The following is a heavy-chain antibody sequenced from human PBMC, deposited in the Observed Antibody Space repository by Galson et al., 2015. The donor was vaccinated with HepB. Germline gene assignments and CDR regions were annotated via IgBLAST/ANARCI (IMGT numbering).Heavy chain of an antibody. Sequence: QSGAEVKKPGESLKISCKGSGYSFTSYWIGWVRQMPGKGLEWMGIIYPGDSDTRYSPSFQGQVTISADKSISTAYLQWSSLKASDTAMYYCARRGQQLVLGDAFDIWGQGTMVTVSS. V-gene: IGHV5-51*01. J-gene: IGHJ3*02. CDR3: ARRGQQLVLGDAFDI. CDR1: GYSFTSYW. D-gene: IGHD6-13*01. CDR2: IYPGDSDT.